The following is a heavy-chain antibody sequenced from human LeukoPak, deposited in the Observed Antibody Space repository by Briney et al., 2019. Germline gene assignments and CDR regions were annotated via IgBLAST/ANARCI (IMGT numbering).Heavy chain of an antibody. Sequence: PGGSLRLSCAASGFTFSSYSMNWVRQAPGKGLEWVSYISSSSSTIYYADSVKGRFTISRDNAKNSLYLQMNSLRAEDTAVYYCARVRRGYDILTGYYLIPNWFDPWGQGTLVTVSS. J-gene: IGHJ5*02. CDR2: ISSSSSTI. CDR1: GFTFSSYS. D-gene: IGHD3-9*01. V-gene: IGHV3-48*04. CDR3: ARVRRGYDILTGYYLIPNWFDP.